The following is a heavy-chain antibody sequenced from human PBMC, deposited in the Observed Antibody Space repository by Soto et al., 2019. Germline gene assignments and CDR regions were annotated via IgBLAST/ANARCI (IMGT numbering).Heavy chain of an antibody. V-gene: IGHV4-34*01. CDR3: ARVIGDDFWSGYFVGFDY. CDR1: GGSFSGYY. Sequence: QVQLQQWGAGLLKPSETLSLTCAVYGGSFSGYYWSWIRQPPGKGLEWIGEINHSGSTNYNPSLKSRVPISVDTSKNQFSLKLSSVTAADTAVYYCARVIGDDFWSGYFVGFDYWGQGTLVTVSS. J-gene: IGHJ4*02. D-gene: IGHD3-3*01. CDR2: INHSGST.